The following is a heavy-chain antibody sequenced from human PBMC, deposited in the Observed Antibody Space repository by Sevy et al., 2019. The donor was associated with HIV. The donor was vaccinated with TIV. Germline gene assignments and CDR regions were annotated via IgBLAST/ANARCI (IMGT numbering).Heavy chain of an antibody. J-gene: IGHJ4*02. CDR1: GFTFSSYA. CDR3: AKERGVPWGAYYFDY. CDR2: ISGSGGST. Sequence: GGSLRLSCAASGFTFSSYAMSWVRQAPGKGLERVSGISGSGGSTYYADSVKGRFTISRDNSKNTLYLQMNSLRAEDTAVYYCAKERGVPWGAYYFDYWGQGTLVTVSS. D-gene: IGHD1-1*01. V-gene: IGHV3-23*01.